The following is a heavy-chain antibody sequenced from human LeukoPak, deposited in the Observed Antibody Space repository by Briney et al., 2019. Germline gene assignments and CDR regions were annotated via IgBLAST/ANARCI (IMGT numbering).Heavy chain of an antibody. J-gene: IGHJ4*02. V-gene: IGHV3-21*04. D-gene: IGHD3-10*01. CDR1: GFTFSSYS. CDR3: ASLLARGVIWIDF. Sequence: PGGSLRLSCAASGFTFSSYSMNWVRQAPGKGLEWVSSISSSSSYIYYADSVKGRFTISRDNAKNSLYLQMDSLRADDTAVYYCASLLARGVIWIDFWGQGTLVTVSS. CDR2: ISSSSSYI.